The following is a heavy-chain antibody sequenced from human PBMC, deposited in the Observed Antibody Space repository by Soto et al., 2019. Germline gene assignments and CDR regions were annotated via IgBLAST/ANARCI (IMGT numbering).Heavy chain of an antibody. D-gene: IGHD1-26*01. J-gene: IGHJ4*02. Sequence: EVQLVESGGGLVQPGGSLRLSCVISGSTLSSHWMTWVRQAPGKGLEWVASINQDGFGKHYLDSVKGRFTISRDTAKSSLYLQMDSLRVEDTAVYYCAKDHGSGRYQYWGQGTLVTVS. CDR1: GSTLSSHW. V-gene: IGHV3-7*05. CDR2: INQDGFGK. CDR3: AKDHGSGRYQY.